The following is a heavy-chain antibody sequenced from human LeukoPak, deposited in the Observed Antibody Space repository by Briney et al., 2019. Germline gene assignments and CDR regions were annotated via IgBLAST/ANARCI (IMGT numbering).Heavy chain of an antibody. J-gene: IGHJ6*03. D-gene: IGHD2-2*03. Sequence: PGGSLRLSCAASGFTFSRYGMHWVRQAPGKGLEWVAVIWYDGSNKYYADSVKGRFTISRDNSKNTLYLQMNSLRAEDTAVYYCAKAGYCSSTSCYYYYYYMDVWGKGTTVTVSS. CDR1: GFTFSRYG. V-gene: IGHV3-33*06. CDR3: AKAGYCSSTSCYYYYYYMDV. CDR2: IWYDGSNK.